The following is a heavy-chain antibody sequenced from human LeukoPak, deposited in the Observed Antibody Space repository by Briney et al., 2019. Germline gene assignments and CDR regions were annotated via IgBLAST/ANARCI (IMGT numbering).Heavy chain of an antibody. D-gene: IGHD2-15*01. V-gene: IGHV1-8*01. CDR2: MNPNSGNT. CDR1: GYNFTSYD. CDR3: ARGRRRRIVVVVAEYYFDY. Sequence: ASVKVSCKASGYNFTSYDINWVRQATGQGLEWLGWMNPNSGNTGYAQKFQGRVTMTRNTSISTAYMELSSLRSEDTAVYYCARGRRRRIVVVVAEYYFDYWGQGTLVTVSS. J-gene: IGHJ4*02.